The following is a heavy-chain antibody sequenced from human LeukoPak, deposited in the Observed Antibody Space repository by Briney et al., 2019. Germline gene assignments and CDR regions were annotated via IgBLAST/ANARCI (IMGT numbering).Heavy chain of an antibody. D-gene: IGHD4-4*01. J-gene: IGHJ4*02. CDR3: ARGSQSLDY. CDR2: IFPSGIS. Sequence: SETLSLTCTVSRGSMSGFYWSWIRQPAGRGLEWIGRIFPSGISDFNPSLQSRVTMSIDTSKNQFSLRLSSVSAADMAIYYCARGSQSLDYWGQGTLVTASS. V-gene: IGHV4-4*07. CDR1: RGSMSGFY.